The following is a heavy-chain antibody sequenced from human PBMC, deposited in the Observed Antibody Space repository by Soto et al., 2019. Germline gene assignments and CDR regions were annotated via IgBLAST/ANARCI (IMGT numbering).Heavy chain of an antibody. V-gene: IGHV3-21*01. Sequence: VGSLRLSCAASGFTFSSYSMVWVRQAPEKGLEWVSSIGGSSGHIYYADSLKGRFTISRDNAKNSLYLQMNSLRVDDTAVYYCARTSGAYSNYFDYWGQGT. J-gene: IGHJ4*02. CDR3: ARTSGAYSNYFDY. CDR1: GFTFSSYS. D-gene: IGHD1-26*01. CDR2: IGGSSGHI.